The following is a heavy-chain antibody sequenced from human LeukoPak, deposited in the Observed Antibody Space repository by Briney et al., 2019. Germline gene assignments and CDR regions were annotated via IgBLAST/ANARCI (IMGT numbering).Heavy chain of an antibody. Sequence: SHTLSLTCAVSGGPISIGGYSWSWIRQPPGKGLEWIGYIYHSGSTYYNPSLKSQVTISVDRSKNQFSLKLSSVTAADTAVYYCARGRRHWFDPWGQGTLVTVSS. CDR1: GGPISIGGYS. J-gene: IGHJ5*02. CDR2: IYHSGST. CDR3: ARGRRHWFDP. V-gene: IGHV4-30-2*01.